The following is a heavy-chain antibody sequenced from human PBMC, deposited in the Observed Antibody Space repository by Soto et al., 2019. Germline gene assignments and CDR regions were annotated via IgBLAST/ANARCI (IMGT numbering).Heavy chain of an antibody. Sequence: ASVKVSCKASGGTFSSYTISWVRQAPGQGLEWMGRIIPILGIANYAQKFQGRVTITADKSTSTAYMELSSLRSEDTAVYYCARDPIYGDTINSDYWGQGTLVTVSS. V-gene: IGHV1-69*04. CDR3: ARDPIYGDTINSDY. J-gene: IGHJ4*02. CDR2: IIPILGIA. D-gene: IGHD4-17*01. CDR1: GGTFSSYT.